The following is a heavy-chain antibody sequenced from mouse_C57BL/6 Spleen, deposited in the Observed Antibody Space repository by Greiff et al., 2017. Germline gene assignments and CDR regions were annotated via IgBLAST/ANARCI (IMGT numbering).Heavy chain of an antibody. V-gene: IGHV1-77*01. CDR1: GYTFTDYY. CDR3: ANYFGSSYWYFDV. Sequence: QVQLQQSGAELVKPGASVKISCTASGYTFTDYYINWVKQRPGQGLEWIGKIGPGSGSTYYNEKFKGKATLTADKSSSTAYMQLSSLTSEDSAVYFCANYFGSSYWYFDVWGTGTTVTVSS. J-gene: IGHJ1*03. CDR2: IGPGSGST. D-gene: IGHD1-1*01.